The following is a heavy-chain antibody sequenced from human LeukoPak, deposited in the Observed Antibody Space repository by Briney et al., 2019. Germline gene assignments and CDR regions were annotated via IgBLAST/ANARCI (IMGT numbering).Heavy chain of an antibody. D-gene: IGHD4-23*01. V-gene: IGHV1-69*13. CDR3: ARGWLAETTVVTPYNY. CDR1: GGTFSSHA. CDR2: IIPIFGTA. Sequence: GASVKVSCTASGGTFSSHAINWVRQAPGQGLEWMGGIIPIFGTAKYAQKFQGIVTITAVESMSTAYMELRSLRSEDTAVYYCARGWLAETTVVTPYNYWGQGTLVTVS. J-gene: IGHJ4*02.